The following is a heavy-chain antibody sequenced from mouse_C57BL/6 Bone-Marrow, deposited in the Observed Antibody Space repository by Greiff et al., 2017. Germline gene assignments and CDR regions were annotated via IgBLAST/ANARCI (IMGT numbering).Heavy chain of an antibody. D-gene: IGHD2-3*01. J-gene: IGHJ2*01. V-gene: IGHV14-2*01. CDR1: GFNIKDYY. CDR2: IDPEDGDT. Sequence: VQLQQSGAELVKPGASVKLSCTASGFNIKDYYMHWVKQRTEQGLEWIGRIDPEDGDTKYAPKFQGKATITADTSSNTAYLQLSSLTSEDTAAYYCAGADGYYEYYFDYWGQGTTLTVSS. CDR3: AGADGYYEYYFDY.